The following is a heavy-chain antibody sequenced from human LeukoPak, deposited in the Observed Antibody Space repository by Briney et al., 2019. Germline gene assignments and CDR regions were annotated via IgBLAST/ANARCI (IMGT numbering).Heavy chain of an antibody. CDR1: GFTFSSYG. CDR3: ARVPGGWLVLNYFDY. CDR2: ISYDGSNK. V-gene: IGHV3-30*03. Sequence: GGSLRLSCAASGFTFSSYGMHWVRQAPGKGLEWVAVISYDGSNKYYADSVKGRFTISRDNSKNTLYLQMNSLRAEDTAVYYCARVPGGWLVLNYFDYWGQGTLVTVSS. J-gene: IGHJ4*02. D-gene: IGHD6-19*01.